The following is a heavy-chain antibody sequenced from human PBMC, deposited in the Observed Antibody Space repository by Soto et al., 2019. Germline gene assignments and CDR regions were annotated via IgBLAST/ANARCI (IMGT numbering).Heavy chain of an antibody. J-gene: IGHJ2*01. CDR3: ARPKGIAPAVWYFDL. D-gene: IGHD2-15*01. CDR2: VYYDGKT. V-gene: IGHV4-59*08. Sequence: QVQLQESGPGLVKPSETLSLTCTVSGDFISSHYWSWIRQPPGKGLEWIGYVYYDGKTDSSPSLKSRVTRSLDTSKNQISLSLTSVTAADTAVYYCARPKGIAPAVWYFDLWGRGTLVTVSS. CDR1: GDFISSHY.